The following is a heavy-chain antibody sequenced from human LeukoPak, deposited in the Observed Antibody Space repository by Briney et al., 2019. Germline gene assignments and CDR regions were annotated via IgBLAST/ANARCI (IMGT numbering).Heavy chain of an antibody. CDR3: ARAPGLTDAFDI. J-gene: IGHJ3*02. D-gene: IGHD2-8*01. CDR2: INPNSGGT. CDR1: GYTFTGYY. Sequence: ASVKVSCKASGYTFTGYYMHWVRQAPGQGLEWMGWINPNSGGTNYAQKFQGRVTMTRDTSISTAYMELSRLRSDDTAVYYCARAPGLTDAFDIWGQGTMVTVSS. V-gene: IGHV1-2*02.